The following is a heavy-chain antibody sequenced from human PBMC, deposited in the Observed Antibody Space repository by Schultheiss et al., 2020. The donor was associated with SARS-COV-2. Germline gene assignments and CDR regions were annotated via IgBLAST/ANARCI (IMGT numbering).Heavy chain of an antibody. CDR1: GFTFDDYA. Sequence: SLKISCAASGFTFDDYAMHWVRQAPGKGLEWVSGISWNSGSIGYADSVKGRFTISRDNAKNSLYLQMNSLRAEDTALYYCAKDLSPRIAAAGMGAFDIWGQGTMVTVSS. J-gene: IGHJ3*02. CDR3: AKDLSPRIAAAGMGAFDI. V-gene: IGHV3-9*01. D-gene: IGHD6-13*01. CDR2: ISWNSGSI.